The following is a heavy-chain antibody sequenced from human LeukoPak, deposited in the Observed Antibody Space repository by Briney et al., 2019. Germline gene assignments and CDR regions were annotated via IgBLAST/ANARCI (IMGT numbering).Heavy chain of an antibody. CDR1: GGSISSYY. Sequence: PSETLSLTCTVSGGSISSYYWSWIRQPPGKGLEWIGEINHSGSTNYNPSLKSRVTISVNTSKNQFSLKLSSVTAADTAVYYCARGGSPINIAAAAFDYWGQGTLVTVSS. J-gene: IGHJ4*02. CDR3: ARGGSPINIAAAAFDY. V-gene: IGHV4-34*01. CDR2: INHSGST. D-gene: IGHD6-13*01.